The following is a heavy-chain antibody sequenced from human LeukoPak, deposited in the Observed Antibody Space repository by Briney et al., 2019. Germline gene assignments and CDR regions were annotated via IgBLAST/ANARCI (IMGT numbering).Heavy chain of an antibody. V-gene: IGHV3-48*03. CDR2: ISSSGSTI. D-gene: IGHD2-8*01. Sequence: PGGSLRLSCAASGFTFSSYEMNWVRQAPGKGLEWVTYISSSGSTIYYADSVKGRFPISRDNAKNSLYLQMDSLRADDTAIYYCTTETQWSPHDWGQGAQVTVSS. J-gene: IGHJ4*02. CDR1: GFTFSSYE. CDR3: TTETQWSPHD.